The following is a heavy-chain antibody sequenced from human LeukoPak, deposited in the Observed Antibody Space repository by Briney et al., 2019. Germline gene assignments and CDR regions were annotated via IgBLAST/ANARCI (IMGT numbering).Heavy chain of an antibody. J-gene: IGHJ4*02. V-gene: IGHV3-7*01. D-gene: IGHD3-10*01. Sequence: GGSLRLSCAASGFTFSDYYMSWIRQAPGKGLEWVANIKQDGSEKYYVDSVKGRFTISRDNAKNSLYLQMNSLRAEDTAVYYCARVGGAYYGSGSYYSGYWGQGTLVTVSS. CDR3: ARVGGAYYGSGSYYSGY. CDR1: GFTFSDYY. CDR2: IKQDGSEK.